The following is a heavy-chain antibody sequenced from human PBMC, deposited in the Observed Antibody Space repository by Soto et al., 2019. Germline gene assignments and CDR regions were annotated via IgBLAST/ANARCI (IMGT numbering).Heavy chain of an antibody. V-gene: IGHV4-39*01. D-gene: IGHD2-8*01. CDR2: IYYTGSP. CDR3: YINGY. Sequence: QLQLQEAGPGLVKPSETLSLTCTASGDSIRSSSHYWAWIRQPPGKGLEWIGSIYYTGSPYYNPSLKSRVTISVDTSKNQFSLNLNSVTAADTAVYYCYINGYWGQGTLVTVSS. J-gene: IGHJ4*02. CDR1: GDSIRSSSHY.